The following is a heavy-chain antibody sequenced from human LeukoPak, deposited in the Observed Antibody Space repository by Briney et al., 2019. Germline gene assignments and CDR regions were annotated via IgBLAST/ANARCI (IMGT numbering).Heavy chain of an antibody. CDR2: IYSGGDT. CDR3: TKGRNLEIAVAGTIFDY. J-gene: IGHJ4*02. D-gene: IGHD6-19*01. Sequence: GGSPRLSCAASGFTVSSYYMGWVRQAPGKGLEWVSVIYSGGDTYYTDSVKGRFTISRDNSKSMIYLEMISLKAEDTAVYYCTKGRNLEIAVAGTIFDYWGQGTLVIVSS. CDR1: GFTVSSYY. V-gene: IGHV3-66*01.